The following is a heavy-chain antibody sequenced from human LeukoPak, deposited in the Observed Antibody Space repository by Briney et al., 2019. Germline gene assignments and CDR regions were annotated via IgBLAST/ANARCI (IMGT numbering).Heavy chain of an antibody. Sequence: SETLSLTCAVYGGSFSGYYWSWIRQPPGKGLEWIGEINHSGSTNYNPSLKSRVTISVDTSKNPFSLKLSSVTAADTAVYYCARWFGGVIVRYYFDYWGQGTLVTVSS. CDR3: ARWFGGVIVRYYFDY. CDR1: GGSFSGYY. J-gene: IGHJ4*02. CDR2: INHSGST. D-gene: IGHD3-16*02. V-gene: IGHV4-34*01.